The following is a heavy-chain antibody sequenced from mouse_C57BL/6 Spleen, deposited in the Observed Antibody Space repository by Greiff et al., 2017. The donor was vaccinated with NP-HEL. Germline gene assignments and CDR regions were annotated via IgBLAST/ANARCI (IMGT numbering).Heavy chain of an antibody. V-gene: IGHV5-12*01. D-gene: IGHD2-5*01. CDR1: GFTFSDYY. CDR3: ARQSNYYFDY. Sequence: EVKLVDPGGGLVQPGGSLKLSCAASGFTFSDYYMYWVRQTPEKRLEWVAYISNGGGSTYYPDTVKGRFTISRDNAKNTLYLQMSRLKSEDTAMYDCARQSNYYFDYWGQGTTLTVSS. CDR2: ISNGGGST. J-gene: IGHJ2*01.